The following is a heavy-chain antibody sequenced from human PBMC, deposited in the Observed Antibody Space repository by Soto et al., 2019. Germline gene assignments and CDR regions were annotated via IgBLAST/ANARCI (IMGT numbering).Heavy chain of an antibody. D-gene: IGHD3-10*01. Sequence: SETLSLTCAVSGASVSGQYWSWIRQPPGKGLEWVGEIIPTGSTTYNPSLKSRLSFSLDTSKNHFSLNLSSVSVADTAVYYCARGGITMAWNYYYYGMDVWGQGTTVTV. J-gene: IGHJ6*02. CDR3: ARGGITMAWNYYYYGMDV. CDR2: IIPTGST. V-gene: IGHV4-34*01. CDR1: GASVSGQY.